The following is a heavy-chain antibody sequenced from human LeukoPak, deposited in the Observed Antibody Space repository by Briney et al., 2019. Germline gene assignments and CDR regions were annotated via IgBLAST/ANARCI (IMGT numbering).Heavy chain of an antibody. CDR2: ISAYNGNT. Sequence: GSVKVSCKASGYTFTSYGISWVRQAPGQGLEWMGWISAYNGNTNHAQKLQGRVTMTTDTSTSTAYMELRSLRSVDTAVYYCARGPVVGATMRGFDYWGQGTLVPVSS. J-gene: IGHJ4*02. V-gene: IGHV1-18*01. D-gene: IGHD1-26*01. CDR1: GYTFTSYG. CDR3: ARGPVVGATMRGFDY.